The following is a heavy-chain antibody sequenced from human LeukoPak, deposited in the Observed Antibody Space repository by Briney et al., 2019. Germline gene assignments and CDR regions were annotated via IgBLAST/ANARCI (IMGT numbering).Heavy chain of an antibody. J-gene: IGHJ4*02. CDR3: AKEGIATVIDH. CDR2: IRYYGTNK. V-gene: IGHV3-30*02. D-gene: IGHD6-13*01. CDR1: GFTVSSNY. Sequence: PGGSLRLSCAASGFTVSSNYMSWVRQAPGKGLEWVAFIRYYGTNKYYADSVRGPFTISRDNSKNTVYLEMNSLRTEDSAVYYCAKEGIATVIDHWGQGTLVTVSS.